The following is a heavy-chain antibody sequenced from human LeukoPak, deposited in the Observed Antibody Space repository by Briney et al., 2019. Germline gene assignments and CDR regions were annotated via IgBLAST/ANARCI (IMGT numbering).Heavy chain of an antibody. CDR3: TTPRSLDIVVVPALADAFDI. D-gene: IGHD2-2*01. CDR2: IKSKTDGGTT. Sequence: GGSLRLSCAASGFTFSNAWMSWVRQAPGKGLEWVGRIKSKTDGGTTDYAATVKGRFTISRDDSKNTLYLQMNSLKTEDTAVYYCTTPRSLDIVVVPALADAFDIWGQGTMVTVSS. CDR1: GFTFSNAW. V-gene: IGHV3-15*01. J-gene: IGHJ3*02.